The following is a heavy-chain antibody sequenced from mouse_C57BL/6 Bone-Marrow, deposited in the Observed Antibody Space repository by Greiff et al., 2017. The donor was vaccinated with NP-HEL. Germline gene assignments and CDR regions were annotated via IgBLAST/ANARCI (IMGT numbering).Heavy chain of an antibody. D-gene: IGHD3-1*01. CDR1: GYTFTSYW. V-gene: IGHV1-64*01. Sequence: QVHVKQPGAELVKPGASVKLSCKASGYTFTSYWMHWVKQRPGQGLEWIGMIHPNSGSTNYNEKFKSKATLTVDKSSSTAYMQLSSLTSEDSAVYYCARSGRAWFAYWGQGTLVTVSA. CDR3: ARSGRAWFAY. J-gene: IGHJ3*01. CDR2: IHPNSGST.